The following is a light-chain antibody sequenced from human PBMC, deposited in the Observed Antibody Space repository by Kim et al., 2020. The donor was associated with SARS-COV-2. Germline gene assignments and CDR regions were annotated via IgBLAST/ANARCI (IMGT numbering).Light chain of an antibody. V-gene: IGLV1-44*01. CDR1: SSNIGSNT. J-gene: IGLJ2*01. CDR2: SNN. CDR3: AAWDDSLNVVV. Sequence: ELTQPPSASGTPGQRVTISCSGSSSNIGSNTVNWYQQLLGTAPKLLIYSNNQRPSGVPDRFSGSKSGTSASLAISGLQSEDEADYHCAAWDDSLNVVVFGGGTQLTVL.